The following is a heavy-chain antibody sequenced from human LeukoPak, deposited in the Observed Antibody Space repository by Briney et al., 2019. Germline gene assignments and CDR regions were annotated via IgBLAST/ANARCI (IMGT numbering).Heavy chain of an antibody. CDR2: IKQDGSEK. V-gene: IGHV3-7*01. CDR3: ARYVDHFDY. CDR1: GFTFRNYW. D-gene: IGHD1-14*01. Sequence: GGSLRLSCAASGFTFRNYWMSWVRQAPGKGLEWVANIKQDGSEKYYVDSVKGRFTISRDNAKRFLYLQMNSLRAEDTAVYYCARYVDHFDYWGQGTLVTVSS. J-gene: IGHJ4*01.